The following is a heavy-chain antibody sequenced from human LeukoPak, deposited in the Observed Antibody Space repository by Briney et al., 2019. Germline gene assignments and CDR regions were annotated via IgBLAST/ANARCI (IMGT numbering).Heavy chain of an antibody. J-gene: IGHJ4*02. CDR1: GYIFTSYG. D-gene: IGHD3-10*01. CDR2: ISAYNGNT. CDR3: ARVGKYGSGSYVHFDY. V-gene: IGHV1-18*01. Sequence: VASVKVSCKASGYIFTSYGISWVRQAPGQGLEWMGWISAYNGNTNYAQKLQGRVTMTTDTSTSTAYMELRSRRSDDTAVYYCARVGKYGSGSYVHFDYWGQGTLVTVPS.